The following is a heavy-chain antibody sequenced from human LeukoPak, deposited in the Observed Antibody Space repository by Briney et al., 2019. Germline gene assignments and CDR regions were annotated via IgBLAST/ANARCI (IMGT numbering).Heavy chain of an antibody. CDR2: ISYDGSNK. CDR1: GFTFSSYA. J-gene: IGHJ6*02. CDR3: AREPWGAKGAAWGMDV. V-gene: IGHV3-30*14. D-gene: IGHD1-26*01. Sequence: GSLRLSCAASGFTFSSYAMHWVRQAPGKGLEWVAVISYDGSNKYYADSVKGRFTISRDNSKNTLYLQMDSLRAEDTAVYYCAREPWGAKGAAWGMDVWGQGTTVTVSS.